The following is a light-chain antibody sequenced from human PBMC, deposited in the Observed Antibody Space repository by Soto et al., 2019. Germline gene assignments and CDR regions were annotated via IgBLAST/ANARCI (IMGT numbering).Light chain of an antibody. J-gene: IGKJ2*01. Sequence: DIQMTQSPSSLSASVGDRVTLTCRASQDISHYLAWFQQRPGQAPKTLIYAASALQSGAPSRFSGSRSGADFILTISSLQPEDFATYYCQQYYSYPYTFGQGTKL. CDR2: AAS. V-gene: IGKV1-16*01. CDR3: QQYYSYPYT. CDR1: QDISHY.